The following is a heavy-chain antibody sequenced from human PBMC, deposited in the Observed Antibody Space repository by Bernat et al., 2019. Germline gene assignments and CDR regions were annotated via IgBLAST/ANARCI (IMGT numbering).Heavy chain of an antibody. CDR3: AGEPVSTIAAAGDFEY. CDR1: GGSVSSGSYY. V-gene: IGHV4-61*01. Sequence: QVPLQESGPGLVKPSETLSLTCTVSGGSVSSGSYYWSWIRQPPGKGLEWIGYIYYSGSTNYNPSLKSRVTISVDTSKNQFSLKLSSVTAADTAVYYCAGEPVSTIAAAGDFEYWGQGTLVTVSS. D-gene: IGHD6-13*01. CDR2: IYYSGST. J-gene: IGHJ4*02.